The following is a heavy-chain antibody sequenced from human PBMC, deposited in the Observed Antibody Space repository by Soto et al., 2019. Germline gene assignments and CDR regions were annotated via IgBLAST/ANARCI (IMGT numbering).Heavy chain of an antibody. J-gene: IGHJ6*02. D-gene: IGHD5-12*01. Sequence: KPSETLSLTCTVSGGSISSGGYYWSWIRQHPGKGLEWIGYIYYSGSTYYNPSLKSRVTISVDTSKNQFSLKLSSVTAADTAVYYCAREGRNGYDYWHGMDVWGQGTTVTVSS. V-gene: IGHV4-31*03. CDR1: GGSISSGGYY. CDR3: AREGRNGYDYWHGMDV. CDR2: IYYSGST.